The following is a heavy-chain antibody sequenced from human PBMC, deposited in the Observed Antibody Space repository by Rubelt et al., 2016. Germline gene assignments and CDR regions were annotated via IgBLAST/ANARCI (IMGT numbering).Heavy chain of an antibody. CDR1: GDSTSTTYY. J-gene: IGHJ4*02. CDR3: AWGFDISGYYVNFEY. D-gene: IGHD3-22*01. CDR2: IYSSGTT. Sequence: QLQLQESGPGLVKPSETLSLTCTVSGDSTSTTYYWGWIRQPPGKGLEWVGSIYSSGTTYYNPSLKSRATIPVDTSRNTLSLKHGLGAAGETAVYYGAWGFDISGYYVNFEYWGQGTLVTVSA. V-gene: IGHV4-39*07.